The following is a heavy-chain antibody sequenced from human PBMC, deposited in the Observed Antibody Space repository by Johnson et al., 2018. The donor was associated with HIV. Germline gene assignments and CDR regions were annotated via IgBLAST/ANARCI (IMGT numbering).Heavy chain of an antibody. V-gene: IGHV3-33*01. CDR3: ARERASSAFDI. J-gene: IGHJ3*02. CDR2: IWYAGSNK. CDR1: GFTFSSYG. Sequence: QVQLVESGGGVVQPGRSLRLSCAASGFTFSSYGMHWVRQAPGKGLEWLAVIWYAGSNKYYADPVKGRFTISRDNSKNTLYLQMNSLRAEDTAVYYCARERASSAFDIWGQGTMVTVSS.